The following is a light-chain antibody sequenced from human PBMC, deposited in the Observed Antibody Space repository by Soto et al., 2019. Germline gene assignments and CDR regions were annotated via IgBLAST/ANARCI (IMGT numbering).Light chain of an antibody. J-gene: IGLJ1*01. CDR3: AVWDDSLNAHV. Sequence: QSVLTQPPSASGTPGQRVTISCSGSSSNIGSNTVNWYQHLPRAAPKLLILSNNQRPSGVPDRYSGSQSDTSGSLAISGLQDEDEADYYCAVWDDSLNAHVFGTGTKLTVL. V-gene: IGLV1-44*01. CDR2: SNN. CDR1: SSNIGSNT.